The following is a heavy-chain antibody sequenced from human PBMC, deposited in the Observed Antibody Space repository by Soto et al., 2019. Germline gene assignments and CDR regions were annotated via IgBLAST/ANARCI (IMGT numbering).Heavy chain of an antibody. CDR1: GFTFSSYA. CDR3: ARESVDSSGPIDY. CDR2: ISYDGSNK. Sequence: PGGSLRLSCAASGFTFSSYAMHWVRQAPGKGLEWVAVISYDGSNKYYADSVKGRFTISRDDSKNTLYLQMNSLRAEDTAVYYCARESVDSSGPIDYWGQGTLVTVSS. D-gene: IGHD3-22*01. V-gene: IGHV3-30-3*01. J-gene: IGHJ4*02.